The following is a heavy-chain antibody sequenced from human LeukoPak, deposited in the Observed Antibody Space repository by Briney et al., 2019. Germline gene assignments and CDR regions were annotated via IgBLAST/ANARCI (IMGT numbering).Heavy chain of an antibody. CDR1: GGSISSSSYY. CDR3: ARHERDIVVVPAATQFDY. D-gene: IGHD2-2*01. Sequence: SETLSLTCTVSGGSISSSSYYWGWIRQPPGKGLEWIGSIYYSGSTYYNPSLKSRVTISVDTSKNQFSLKLSSVTAADTAVYYCARHERDIVVVPAATQFDYWGQGTLVTVSS. CDR2: IYYSGST. J-gene: IGHJ4*02. V-gene: IGHV4-39*01.